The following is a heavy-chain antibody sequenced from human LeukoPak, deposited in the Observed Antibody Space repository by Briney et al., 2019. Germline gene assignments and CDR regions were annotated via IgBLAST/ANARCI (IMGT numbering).Heavy chain of an antibody. CDR1: GGSFSGYY. V-gene: IGHV4-34*01. Sequence: SETLSLTCAVYGGSFSGYYWSWIRQPPGKGLEWIGEINHSGSTNYNPSLKSRVTISVDTSKNQFSLKLSSVTAADTAVYYCARVSLHRRATFDYWGQGTLVTVSS. D-gene: IGHD2-21*02. CDR3: ARVSLHRRATFDY. J-gene: IGHJ4*02. CDR2: INHSGST.